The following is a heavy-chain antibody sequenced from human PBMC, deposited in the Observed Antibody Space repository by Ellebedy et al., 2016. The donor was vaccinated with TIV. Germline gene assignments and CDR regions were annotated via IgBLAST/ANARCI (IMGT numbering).Heavy chain of an antibody. J-gene: IGHJ6*02. V-gene: IGHV3-23*01. CDR2: ISGSGGST. D-gene: IGHD1-7*01. CDR3: AKDRGVQTGTTNKSGYYYYGMDV. CDR1: GFTFSSYA. Sequence: GESLKISXAASGFTFSSYAMSWVRQAPGKGLEWVSAISGSGGSTYYADSVKGRFTISRDNSKNTLYLQMNSLRAEDTAVDYCAKDRGVQTGTTNKSGYYYYGMDVWGQGTTVTVSS.